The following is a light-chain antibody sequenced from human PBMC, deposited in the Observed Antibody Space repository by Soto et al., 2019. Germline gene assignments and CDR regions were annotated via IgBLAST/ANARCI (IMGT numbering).Light chain of an antibody. CDR2: EGS. J-gene: IGLJ2*01. V-gene: IGLV2-23*01. CDR1: SSDVGSYNL. Sequence: QSVLTQPASVSGSPGQSITISCTGTSSDVGSYNLVSWYQQHPGKAPKLMIYEGSKRPSGVSNRFSGSKSGNTASLTISGLQAEEGADYYCCSYAGSSTLVFGGGTKVTVL. CDR3: CSYAGSSTLV.